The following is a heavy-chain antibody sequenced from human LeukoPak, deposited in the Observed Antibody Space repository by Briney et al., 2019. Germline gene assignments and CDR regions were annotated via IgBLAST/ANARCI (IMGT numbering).Heavy chain of an antibody. J-gene: IGHJ4*02. V-gene: IGHV3-53*01. CDR3: ARGRKGGIVGATLVFDY. CDR1: GFTVSSNY. D-gene: IGHD1-26*01. CDR2: IYSGGST. Sequence: KPGGSLRLSCAASGFTVSSNYMSWVRQAPGKGLEWVSVIYSGGSTYYADSVKGRFTISRDNSKNTLYLQMNSLRAEDTAVYYCARGRKGGIVGATLVFDYWGQGTLVTVSS.